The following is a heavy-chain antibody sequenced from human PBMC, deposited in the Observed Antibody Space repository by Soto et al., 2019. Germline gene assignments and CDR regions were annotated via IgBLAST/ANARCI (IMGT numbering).Heavy chain of an antibody. CDR3: ARTPVNIVVVVFDY. J-gene: IGHJ4*02. CDR2: IYYSGST. D-gene: IGHD2-15*01. CDR1: GGSISSGGYY. V-gene: IGHV4-31*03. Sequence: QVQLQESGPGLVKSSQTLSLTCTVSGGSISSGGYYWSWIRQHPGKGLEWIGYIYYSGSTYYNPSLKSRVTISVDTSKNQFSLKLSSVTAADTAVYYCARTPVNIVVVVFDYWGQGTLVTVSS.